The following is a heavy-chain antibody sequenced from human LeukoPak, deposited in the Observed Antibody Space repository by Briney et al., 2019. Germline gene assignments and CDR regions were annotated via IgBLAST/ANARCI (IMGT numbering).Heavy chain of an antibody. Sequence: PGGSLRLSCAASGITFRNYGMHWVRQPPGKGLEWVAIIFYDGSNKYYADSVRGRFTISRDNSKSTLYLQMNSLRVEDTAVYYCASGRGSGGSHTSYFDYWGQGTLVTVSP. V-gene: IGHV3-33*01. D-gene: IGHD2-15*01. CDR1: GITFRNYG. CDR3: ASGRGSGGSHTSYFDY. CDR2: IFYDGSNK. J-gene: IGHJ4*02.